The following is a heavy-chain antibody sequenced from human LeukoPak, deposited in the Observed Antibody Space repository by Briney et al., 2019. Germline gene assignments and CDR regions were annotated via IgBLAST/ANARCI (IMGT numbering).Heavy chain of an antibody. CDR1: GGSISSYY. J-gene: IGHJ5*02. Sequence: SETLSLTCTVSGGSISSYYWSWIRQPAGKGLEWIGRIYTSGTTNYNPSLKSRVTMSVDTSKNQFSLKLSSVTAADTAVYYCARLYCSSTSWYWTNWFDPWGQGTLVTVSS. V-gene: IGHV4-4*07. CDR2: IYTSGTT. CDR3: ARLYCSSTSWYWTNWFDP. D-gene: IGHD2-2*01.